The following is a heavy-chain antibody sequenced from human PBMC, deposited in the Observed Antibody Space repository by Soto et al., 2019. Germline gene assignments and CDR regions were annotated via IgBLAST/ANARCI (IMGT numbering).Heavy chain of an antibody. D-gene: IGHD2-15*01. V-gene: IGHV3-30-3*02. Sequence: QVQLVESGGGVVQPGRSLRLSCAASGFTFSSYAMHWVRQAPGKGLEWVAVISYDGSNKYYADSVKGRFTISRDNSKNTLYLQMNSLRAEDTAVYYCAKCHYPYDGSCYFDYWGQGTLVTVSS. CDR1: GFTFSSYA. CDR2: ISYDGSNK. J-gene: IGHJ4*02. CDR3: AKCHYPYDGSCYFDY.